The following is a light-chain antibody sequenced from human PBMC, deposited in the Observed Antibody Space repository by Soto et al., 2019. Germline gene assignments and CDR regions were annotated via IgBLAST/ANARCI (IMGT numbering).Light chain of an antibody. CDR3: QQYNSYLWT. J-gene: IGKJ1*01. V-gene: IGKV1-5*03. Sequence: MNQSPSTLSASVGDRVTIPCRASQSISSWLAWYQQKPGKAPKLLIYKASSLESGVPSRFSGSGSGTEFTLTISSLQPDDFATYYCQQYNSYLWTFGQGTMVDIK. CDR2: KAS. CDR1: QSISSW.